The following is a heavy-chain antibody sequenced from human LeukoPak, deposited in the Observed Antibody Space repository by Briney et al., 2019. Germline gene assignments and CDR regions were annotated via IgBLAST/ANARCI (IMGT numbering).Heavy chain of an antibody. V-gene: IGHV3-21*01. CDR1: GFTFSSYS. CDR2: ISSSSSYI. CDR3: AGGPSGYHNT. Sequence: GGSLRLSCAASGFTFSSYSMNWVRQAPGKGLEWVSSISSSSSYIYSADSVKGRFTISRDNAKNSLYLQMNSLRVEDTAVYYCAGGPSGYHNTGGQGTLVTVSS. D-gene: IGHD5-12*01. J-gene: IGHJ4*02.